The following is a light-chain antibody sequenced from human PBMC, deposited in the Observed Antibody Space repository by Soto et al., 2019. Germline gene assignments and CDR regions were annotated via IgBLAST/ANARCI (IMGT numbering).Light chain of an antibody. CDR3: QSYDSSLSGWV. CDR2: EVT. CDR1: SSDVGGYRF. V-gene: IGLV2-8*01. J-gene: IGLJ3*02. Sequence: QSVLTQPPSASGSPGQSVTISCTGTSSDVGGYRFVSWYQQRPGKAPKLMIYEVTKRPSGVPDRFSASKSGNTASLTVSGLQAEDEADYYCQSYDSSLSGWVFGGGTKLTVL.